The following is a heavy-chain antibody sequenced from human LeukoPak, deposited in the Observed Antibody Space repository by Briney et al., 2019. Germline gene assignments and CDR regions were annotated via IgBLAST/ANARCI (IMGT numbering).Heavy chain of an antibody. D-gene: IGHD3-22*01. CDR2: IIPIFGIA. CDR1: GGTFSSYA. V-gene: IGHV1-69*04. Sequence: ASVKVSCKASGGTFSSYAISWVRQAPGQGLEWMGRIIPIFGIANYVQEFQGRVTITADKSTSTAYMELSSLRSEDTAVYYCATDRDYSEYYYLNWLDPWGQGTLVTVSS. J-gene: IGHJ5*02. CDR3: ATDRDYSEYYYLNWLDP.